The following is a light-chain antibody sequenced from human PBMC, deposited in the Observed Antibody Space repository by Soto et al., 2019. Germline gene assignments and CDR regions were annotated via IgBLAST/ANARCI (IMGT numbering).Light chain of an antibody. J-gene: IGLJ2*01. CDR3: SSYTSRSTVI. Sequence: QSALTQPASVSGSPGQSITISCTGTNNDVGGFNFVSWYQQRPGKVPKLLIYDVDDRPSGVSNRFSGSRSANTASLTISGLQAEDEADYYCSSYTSRSTVIFCGGTKVTVL. CDR2: DVD. V-gene: IGLV2-14*01. CDR1: NNDVGGFNF.